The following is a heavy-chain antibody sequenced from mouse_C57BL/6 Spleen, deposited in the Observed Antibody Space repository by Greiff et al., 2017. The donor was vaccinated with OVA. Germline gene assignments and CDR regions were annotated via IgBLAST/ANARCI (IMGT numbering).Heavy chain of an antibody. CDR3: ARGGYYYGSIYYAMDY. Sequence: EVKLVESGGGLVQPGSSMKLSCTASGFTFSDYYMAWVRQDPEKGLEWVANINDDGSCTYYLDYLKSRVIFSRDNAKNMLYLQMSSLKSEDTDTYYCARGGYYYGSIYYAMDYWGQGTSVTVSS. J-gene: IGHJ4*01. CDR1: GFTFSDYY. V-gene: IGHV5-16*01. CDR2: INDDGSCT. D-gene: IGHD1-1*01.